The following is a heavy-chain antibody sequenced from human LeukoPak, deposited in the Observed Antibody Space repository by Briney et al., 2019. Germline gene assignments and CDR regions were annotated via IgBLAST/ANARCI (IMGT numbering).Heavy chain of an antibody. D-gene: IGHD3-3*01. Sequence: SETLSLTCAVYGGSFSGYYWSWIRQPPGKGLEWIGEINHSGSTNYNPSLKSRVTISVDTSKNQFSLKLSSVTAADTAVYYCAREEVTYYDFWSGRGLNWFDPWGQGTLVTVSS. V-gene: IGHV4-34*01. CDR2: INHSGST. J-gene: IGHJ5*02. CDR3: AREEVTYYDFWSGRGLNWFDP. CDR1: GGSFSGYY.